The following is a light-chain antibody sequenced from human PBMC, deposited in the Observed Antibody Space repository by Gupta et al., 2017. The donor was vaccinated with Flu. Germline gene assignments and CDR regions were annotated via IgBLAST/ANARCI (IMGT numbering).Light chain of an antibody. V-gene: IGLV2-14*01. J-gene: IGLJ3*02. CDR1: SSDIGNYNY. CDR3: TSYTTSTTWV. CDR2: EVT. Sequence: QSALTQPASMSGSPGQSITISCTGTSSDIGNYNYVSWYQQHPGKTPKVMIYEVTYRPSGVSSRFSSSKSGNTASLTISGLQAEDEADYYCTSYTTSTTWVFGGGTKLTVL.